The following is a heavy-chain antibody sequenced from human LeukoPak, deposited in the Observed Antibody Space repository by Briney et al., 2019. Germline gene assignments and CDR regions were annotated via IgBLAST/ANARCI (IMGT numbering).Heavy chain of an antibody. CDR1: GFTFSSYG. CDR2: ISYDGSNK. CDR3: ATGGASVFLDAFDI. Sequence: GGSLRLSCAASGFTFSSYGMHWVRQAPGKGLEWVAVISYDGSNKFYADSVKGRVTISRDNSKNTLYLQMSSLRAEDTAVYYCATGGASVFLDAFDIWGQGTTVTVSS. D-gene: IGHD4-23*01. V-gene: IGHV3-30*03. J-gene: IGHJ3*02.